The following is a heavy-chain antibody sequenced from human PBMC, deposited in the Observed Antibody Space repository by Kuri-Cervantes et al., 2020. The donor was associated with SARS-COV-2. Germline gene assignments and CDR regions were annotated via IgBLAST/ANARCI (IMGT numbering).Heavy chain of an antibody. D-gene: IGHD3-16*01. V-gene: IGHV3-23*01. CDR2: ISGGGDAI. CDR3: ATMGDDYGDY. CDR1: GFNCRDYA. Sequence: GESLKISCSASGFNCRDYAMNWVRQAPGKGLEWVCTISGGGDAIYHADSVRGRFTIYRDNSRKTVYLQMDSLRADDTAIYYCATMGDDYGDYWGQGVLVTVSS. J-gene: IGHJ4*02.